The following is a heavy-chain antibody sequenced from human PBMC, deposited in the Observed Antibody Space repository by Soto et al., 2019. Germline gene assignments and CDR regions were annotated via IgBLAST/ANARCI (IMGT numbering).Heavy chain of an antibody. Sequence: QLQLQESGSGLVKPSQTLSLTCAVSGGSISSGGYSWSWIRQPPGKGLEWLGYIYHSGSNYYNPSLKTXXNXSXARSKNQFSLKLSSVTAAGTAVYYCARDEGSSGLDYWGQGTLVTVSS. CDR2: IYHSGSN. CDR3: ARDEGSSGLDY. J-gene: IGHJ4*02. D-gene: IGHD6-6*01. CDR1: GGSISSGGYS. V-gene: IGHV4-30-2*01.